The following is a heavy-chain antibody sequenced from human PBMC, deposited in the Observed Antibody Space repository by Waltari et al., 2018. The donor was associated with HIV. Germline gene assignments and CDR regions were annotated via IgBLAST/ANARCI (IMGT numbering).Heavy chain of an antibody. J-gene: IGHJ4*02. CDR1: GFPFCSYW. CDR2: INSDGSST. V-gene: IGHV3-74*01. Sequence: EVQLVESGGGLVQPGGSLRPPCAASGFPFCSYWMHWVRQVPGKGLIWVSRINSDGSSTSYEDAVKGRFTISRDNAKNTLYLQMNSLRAEDTAVYYCATSRTFDYWGQGTLVTVSS. CDR3: ATSRTFDY.